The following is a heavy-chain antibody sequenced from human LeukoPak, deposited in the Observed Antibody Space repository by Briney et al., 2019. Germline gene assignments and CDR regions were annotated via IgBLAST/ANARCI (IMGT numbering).Heavy chain of an antibody. CDR3: AREHMSAPDH. Sequence: PGGSLRLSCAASGFTFSSQWMHWVRQAPGKGLVWVSRINPDGSITGCADSVKGRFTISRDNAKNTLYLQMNSLRADDTAVYYCAREHMSAPDHWGQGTLVTVSS. J-gene: IGHJ4*02. V-gene: IGHV3-74*01. CDR1: GFTFSSQW. CDR2: INPDGSIT. D-gene: IGHD2-15*01.